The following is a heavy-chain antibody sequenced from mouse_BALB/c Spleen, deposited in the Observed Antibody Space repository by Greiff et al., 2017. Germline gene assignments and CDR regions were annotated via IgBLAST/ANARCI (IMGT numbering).Heavy chain of an antibody. CDR3: ARTAGGYYVAY. V-gene: IGHV3-6*02. CDR2: ISYDGSN. J-gene: IGHJ3*01. D-gene: IGHD2-3*01. Sequence: EVKLVESGPGLVKPSQSLSLTCSVTGYSITSGYYWNWIRQFPGNKLEWMGYISYDGSNNYNPSLKNRISITRDTSKNQFFLKLNSVTTEDTATYYCARTAGGYYVAYWGQGTLVTVSA. CDR1: GYSITSGYY.